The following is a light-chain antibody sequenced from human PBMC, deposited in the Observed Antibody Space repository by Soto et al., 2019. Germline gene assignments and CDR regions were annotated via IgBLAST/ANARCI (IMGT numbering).Light chain of an antibody. J-gene: IGKJ5*01. Sequence: IQLTQSPSSLSASVGDRVTITCRATQGISSYLAWYQQKPGKAPKLLIYTASTLQSGVPSRFSGSGSGTDFNLTISSLQPEDFASYYCQQLNSYPITFGQGTRLEIK. CDR3: QQLNSYPIT. CDR2: TAS. CDR1: QGISSY. V-gene: IGKV1-9*01.